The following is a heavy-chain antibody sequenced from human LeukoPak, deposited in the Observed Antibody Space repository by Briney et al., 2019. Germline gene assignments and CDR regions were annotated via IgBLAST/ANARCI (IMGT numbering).Heavy chain of an antibody. CDR1: GFTFNDYY. CDR3: ARDEACSGGACYGDAFDI. V-gene: IGHV3-11*01. Sequence: GGSLRLSCAASGFTFNDYYMSWIRQAPGKGLEWLSYISGSDGAIYYADSVKGRFTIPRDNAKNSLYLQMNSLRAEDTAVYYCARDEACSGGACYGDAFDIWGRGTMVTVSS. CDR2: ISGSDGAI. J-gene: IGHJ3*02. D-gene: IGHD2-15*01.